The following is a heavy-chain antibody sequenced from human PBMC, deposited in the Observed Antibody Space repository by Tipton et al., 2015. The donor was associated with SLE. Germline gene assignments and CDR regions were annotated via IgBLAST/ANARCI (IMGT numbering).Heavy chain of an antibody. CDR3: VRLRSKVLIDY. CDR2: IYQSGSS. CDR1: GYSISSSYY. V-gene: IGHV4-38-2*02. D-gene: IGHD2-8*01. Sequence: GLVKPSETLSLTCTVSGYSISSSYYWGWIRQPPGKGLEWIGSIYQSGSSYCNPSLRSRITISVDTSKNQFSLEVRSVTAADTAVYYCVRLRSKVLIDYWGQGTLVTVSS. J-gene: IGHJ4*02.